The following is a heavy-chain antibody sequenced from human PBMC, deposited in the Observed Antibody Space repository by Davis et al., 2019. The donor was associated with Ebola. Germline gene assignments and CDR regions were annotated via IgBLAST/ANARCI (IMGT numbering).Heavy chain of an antibody. J-gene: IGHJ4*02. Sequence: GESLKISCAASGFIFSTYSMTWVRQAPGKGLEWVSSISTTSGYTYYADSVKGRFTISRDDAKNTLYLQMNSLRAEDTAVYYCARDDSSGYDDGFLDQWGQGTLVTVSS. V-gene: IGHV3-21*01. D-gene: IGHD3-22*01. CDR3: ARDDSSGYDDGFLDQ. CDR1: GFIFSTYS. CDR2: ISTTSGYT.